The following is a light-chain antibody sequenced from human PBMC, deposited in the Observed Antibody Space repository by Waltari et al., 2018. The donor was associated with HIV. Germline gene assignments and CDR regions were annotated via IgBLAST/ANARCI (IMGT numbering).Light chain of an antibody. V-gene: IGLV2-14*01. Sequence: QSVLTQPASVSGSPGQSLTISCTGTNSAVGAYDYVPWYQQYPGKAPKLLIYEVTIRSPGISYRFSGSKSGNTASMTISGLQPEDEAHYYCSSYAATTTILFGGGTRLTVL. J-gene: IGLJ3*02. CDR1: NSAVGAYDY. CDR3: SSYAATTTIL. CDR2: EVT.